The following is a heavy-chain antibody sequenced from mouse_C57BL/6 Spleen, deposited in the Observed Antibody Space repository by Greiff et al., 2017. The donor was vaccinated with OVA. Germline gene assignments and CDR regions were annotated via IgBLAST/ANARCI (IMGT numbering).Heavy chain of an antibody. CDR3: ARRALTLRVFDY. CDR1: GYTFTSYW. CDR2: IYPGSGST. D-gene: IGHD3-2*02. Sequence: QVQLQQPGAELVKPGASVKMSCKASGYTFTSYWITWVKQRPGQGLEWIGDIYPGSGSTNYNEKFKSKATLTVDTSSSTAYMQLSSLTSEDSAVYYCARRALTLRVFDYWGQGTTLTVSS. J-gene: IGHJ2*01. V-gene: IGHV1-55*01.